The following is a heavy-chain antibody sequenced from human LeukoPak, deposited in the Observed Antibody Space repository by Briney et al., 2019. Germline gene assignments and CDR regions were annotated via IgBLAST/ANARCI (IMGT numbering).Heavy chain of an antibody. J-gene: IGHJ4*02. CDR2: IYPGDSDT. CDR1: GYIYTSYW. V-gene: IGHV5-51*01. D-gene: IGHD6-13*01. CDR3: ARSVAAAGTIGFSAVYFDY. Sequence: GESLKISCNSSGYIYTSYWIGWVRQMPGKGLEWMGIIYPGDSDTRYSPSFQGQVTISADKSISTAYLQWSSLKASDTAMYYCARSVAAAGTIGFSAVYFDYWGQGTLVTVSS.